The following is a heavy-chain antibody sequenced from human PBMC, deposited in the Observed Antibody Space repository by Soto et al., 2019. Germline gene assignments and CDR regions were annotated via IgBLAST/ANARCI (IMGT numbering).Heavy chain of an antibody. D-gene: IGHD3-3*01. CDR2: IWYDGSNK. Sequence: GGSLRLSCAASGFTFSSYGMHWVRQAPGKGLEWVAVIWYDGSNKYYADSVKGRFTISRDNSKNTLYLQMNSLRAEDTAVYYCARDQYDFWSGYVPYYYGMDVWGQGTTVTVSS. J-gene: IGHJ6*02. CDR1: GFTFSSYG. V-gene: IGHV3-33*01. CDR3: ARDQYDFWSGYVPYYYGMDV.